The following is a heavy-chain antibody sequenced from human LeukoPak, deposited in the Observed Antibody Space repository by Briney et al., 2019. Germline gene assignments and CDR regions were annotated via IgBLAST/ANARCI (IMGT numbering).Heavy chain of an antibody. D-gene: IGHD3-10*02. J-gene: IGHJ3*02. CDR3: ARDLSFVRGVPLAFDI. CDR1: GGSFSGYY. V-gene: IGHV4-34*01. Sequence: PSETLSLTCAVYGGSFSGYYWSWIRQPPGKGLEWIGEINHSGSTNYNPSLKSRVTISVDTSKNQFSLKLSSETAADTAVYYCARDLSFVRGVPLAFDIWGQGTMVTVSS. CDR2: INHSGST.